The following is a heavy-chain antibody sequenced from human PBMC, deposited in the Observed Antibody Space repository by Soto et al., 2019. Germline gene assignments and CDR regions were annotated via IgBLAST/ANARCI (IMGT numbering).Heavy chain of an antibody. J-gene: IGHJ4*02. V-gene: IGHV3-64*01. D-gene: IGHD3-9*01. CDR3: ARGRIGYAILTGYYMFPCAY. CDR2: ISSNGGST. Sequence: EVQLVESGGGLVQPGGSLRLSCAASGFTFSSYAMHWVRQAPGKGLEYVSAISSNGGSTYYANSVKGRFTISRDNYKNTLYLQMGSLRAEDMAVYYCARGRIGYAILTGYYMFPCAYWGQGTLVTVSS. CDR1: GFTFSSYA.